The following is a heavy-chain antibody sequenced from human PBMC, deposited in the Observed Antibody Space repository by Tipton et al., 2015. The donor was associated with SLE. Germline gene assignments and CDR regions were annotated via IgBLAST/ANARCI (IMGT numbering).Heavy chain of an antibody. CDR3: ARGVKKGLAA. Sequence: QLVQSGGGLVQPGGSLRLSCAAAGFPFSSSGMSWVRQAPGKGLEWVAKEKEDGSEKYYVDSVKGRFTISRDNAKNSLYLQTNSLRAEDTAVYYCARGVKKGLAAWGQGTLVIVSS. D-gene: IGHD6-19*01. CDR1: GFPFSSSG. V-gene: IGHV3-7*01. CDR2: EKEDGSEK. J-gene: IGHJ5*02.